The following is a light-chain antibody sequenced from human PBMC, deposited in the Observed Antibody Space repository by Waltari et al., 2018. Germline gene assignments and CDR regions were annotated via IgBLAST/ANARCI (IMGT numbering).Light chain of an antibody. J-gene: IGLJ2*01. CDR1: GSNLGAGYD. V-gene: IGLV1-40*01. CDR3: HSYDTSLSVV. Sequence: QSVLTQPPSVSGAPGQRVSISCTGSGSNLGAGYDVHPYQQHPGKAPKLLNYGTNHRPPGIPDRFSASQSGTSASLAITALQAEDEAEYYCHSYDTSLSVVFGGGTKLTVL. CDR2: GTN.